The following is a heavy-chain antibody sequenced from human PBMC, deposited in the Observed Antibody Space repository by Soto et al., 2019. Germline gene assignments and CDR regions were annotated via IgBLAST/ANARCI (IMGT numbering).Heavy chain of an antibody. CDR2: IYYSGST. CDR3: ERIIQQWLVPDY. CDR1: GGSISSGGYY. D-gene: IGHD6-19*01. J-gene: IGHJ4*02. V-gene: IGHV4-31*03. Sequence: PSETLSLTCTVSGGSISSGGYYWSWIRQHPGKGLEWIGYIYYSGSTYYNPSLKSRVTISVDTSKNQFSLKLSSVTAADTAVYYCERIIQQWLVPDYWGQGTLVTVFS.